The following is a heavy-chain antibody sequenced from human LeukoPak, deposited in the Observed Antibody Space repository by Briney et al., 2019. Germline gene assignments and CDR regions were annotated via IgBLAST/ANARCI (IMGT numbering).Heavy chain of an antibody. D-gene: IGHD3-22*01. CDR2: MNPNSGNT. Sequence: GASVKVSCKASGYTFTSYDINWVRQATGQGLEWMGWMNPNSGNTGYAQKFQGRVTMTRDTSISTAYMELSRLRSDDTAVYYCARIWSDSSGYPTGFDPWGQGTLVTVSS. CDR3: ARIWSDSSGYPTGFDP. V-gene: IGHV1-8*01. CDR1: GYTFTSYD. J-gene: IGHJ5*02.